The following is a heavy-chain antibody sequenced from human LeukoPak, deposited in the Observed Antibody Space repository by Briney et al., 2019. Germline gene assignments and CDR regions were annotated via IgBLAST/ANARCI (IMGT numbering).Heavy chain of an antibody. D-gene: IGHD4-17*01. J-gene: IGHJ4*02. CDR2: IIPLVGRA. V-gene: IGHV1-69*04. CDR3: ARDAEYGDYLFDY. CDR1: GGTFTKYA. Sequence: ASVKVSCKASGGTFTKYAISWLRQAPGQGLEWMGRIIPLVGRANYAQKFQGRVTITADKSTSTAYMELSSLRSEDTAVYYCARDAEYGDYLFDYWGQGTLVTISS.